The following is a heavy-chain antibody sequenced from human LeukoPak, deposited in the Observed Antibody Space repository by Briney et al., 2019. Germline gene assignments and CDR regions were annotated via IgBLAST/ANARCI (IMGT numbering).Heavy chain of an antibody. J-gene: IGHJ4*02. CDR1: GYTFTSYG. CDR2: INAGNGNT. D-gene: IGHD3-22*01. V-gene: IGHV1-3*01. CDR3: ARGTITMIVPFDY. Sequence: ASVKVSCKASGYTFTSYGISWVRQAPGQRLEWMGWINAGNGNTKYSQKFQGRVTITRDTSASTAYMELSSLRSEDTAVYYCARGTITMIVPFDYWGQGTLVTVSS.